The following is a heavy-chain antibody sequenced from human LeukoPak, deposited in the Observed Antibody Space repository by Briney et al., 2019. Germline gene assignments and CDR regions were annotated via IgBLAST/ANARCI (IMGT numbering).Heavy chain of an antibody. CDR2: IDHSGST. D-gene: IGHD5-12*01. Sequence: SETLSLTCAVYGGSFSGYYWSWIRQPPGKGLEWIGEIDHSGSTNYNPSLKSRVTISVDTSKSQISPKLNTLTAADTAVYYCASLLNIAGYSGYDSDYWGHGTLVTVSS. J-gene: IGHJ4*01. CDR1: GGSFSGYY. CDR3: ASLLNIAGYSGYDSDY. V-gene: IGHV4-34*01.